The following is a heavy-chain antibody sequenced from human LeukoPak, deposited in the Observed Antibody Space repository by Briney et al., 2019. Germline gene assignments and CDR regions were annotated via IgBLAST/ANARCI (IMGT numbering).Heavy chain of an antibody. CDR2: ISAYNGNT. CDR1: GYTFTSYG. J-gene: IGHJ4*02. CDR3: ARWSSGYSSGWYGY. Sequence: AAVKVSCKASGYTFTSYGISWVRQAPGQGLEWMGWISAYNGNTNYAQKLQGRVTMTTDTSTSTAYMELRSLRSDDTAVYYCARWSSGYSSGWYGYWGQGTLVTVSS. D-gene: IGHD6-19*01. V-gene: IGHV1-18*01.